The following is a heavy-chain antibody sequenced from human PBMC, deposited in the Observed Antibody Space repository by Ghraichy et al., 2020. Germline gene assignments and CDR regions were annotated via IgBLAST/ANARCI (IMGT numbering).Heavy chain of an antibody. V-gene: IGHV3-33*01. CDR2: IWYDGSNK. D-gene: IGHD6-13*01. CDR1: GFTFSSYG. CDR3: ARVSKSSSWSNWFDP. Sequence: GGSLRLSCAASGFTFSSYGMHWVRQAPGKGLEWVAVIWYDGSNKYYADSVKGRFTISRDNSKNTLYLQMNSLRAEDTAVYYCARVSKSSSWSNWFDPWGQGTLVTVSS. J-gene: IGHJ5*02.